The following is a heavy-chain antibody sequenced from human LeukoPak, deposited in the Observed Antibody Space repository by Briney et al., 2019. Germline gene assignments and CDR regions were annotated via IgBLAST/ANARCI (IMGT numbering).Heavy chain of an antibody. CDR3: AYLNSHAFDI. Sequence: GGSLRLSCAASGFTFRTYSMNWVRQAPGKGLEWVANIKQDGNEKYYVDSVKGRFTISRDNAKNSLYLQMNSLRADDTAVYYCAYLNSHAFDIWGQGTMVTVSS. V-gene: IGHV3-7*01. CDR2: IKQDGNEK. CDR1: GFTFRTYS. D-gene: IGHD1-7*01. J-gene: IGHJ3*02.